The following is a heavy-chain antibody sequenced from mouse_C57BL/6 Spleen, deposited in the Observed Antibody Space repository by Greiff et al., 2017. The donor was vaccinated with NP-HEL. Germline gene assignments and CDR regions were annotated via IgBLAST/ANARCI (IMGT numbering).Heavy chain of an antibody. Sequence: QVQLQQPGAELVRPGSSVKLSCKASGYTFTSYWMDWVKQRPGQGLEWIGNIYPSDSETHYNQKFKDKATLTVDKSSSTAYMQLSSLTSEDSAVYYCARHYGSSPDYWGQGTTLTVSS. J-gene: IGHJ2*01. CDR2: IYPSDSET. V-gene: IGHV1-61*01. CDR1: GYTFTSYW. D-gene: IGHD1-1*01. CDR3: ARHYGSSPDY.